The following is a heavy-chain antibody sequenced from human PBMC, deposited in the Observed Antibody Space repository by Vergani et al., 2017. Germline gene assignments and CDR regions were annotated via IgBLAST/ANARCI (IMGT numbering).Heavy chain of an antibody. CDR2: MDYSGST. D-gene: IGHD2-15*01. CDR3: ASKRGACRAAYCHSYDV. Sequence: QVKLQESGPGLVKPSETLSLTCTVSGDSVISTDYHWGWIRQPPGKGLEWIGSMDYSGSTSYNPSLESRISISFETPKNQFSLRLTSVTAADTAVYYCASKRGACRAAYCHSYDVWGPGTLVGVSS. CDR1: GDSVISTDYH. J-gene: IGHJ4*02. V-gene: IGHV4-39*01.